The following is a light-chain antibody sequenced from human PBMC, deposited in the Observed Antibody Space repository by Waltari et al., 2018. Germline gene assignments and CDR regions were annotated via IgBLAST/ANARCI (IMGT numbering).Light chain of an antibody. CDR1: HAISSA. J-gene: IGKJ4*01. V-gene: IGKV1-13*02. CDR3: QQLHSYPVN. Sequence: AVQLTQSPSSLSASVGDRAPITCRASHAISSALAWYQQKPGKPPNLLIYDASNLESGVPSRFSGSGSGTHFTLTISSLQPADFATYYCQQLHSYPVNFGGGTKVEIK. CDR2: DAS.